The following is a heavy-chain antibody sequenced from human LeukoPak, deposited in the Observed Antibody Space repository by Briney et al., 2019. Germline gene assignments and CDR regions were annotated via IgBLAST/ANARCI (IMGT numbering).Heavy chain of an antibody. CDR1: GGSFSGYY. V-gene: IGHV4-34*01. CDR2: INHSGST. J-gene: IGHJ2*01. CDR3: ARGRRFWYFDL. Sequence: SETLSLTCAVYGGSFSGYYWSWIRQPPGKGLEWIGEINHSGSTNYNPPLKSRVTISVDTSKNQFSLKLSSVTAADTAVYYCARGRRFWYFDLWGRGTLVTVSS.